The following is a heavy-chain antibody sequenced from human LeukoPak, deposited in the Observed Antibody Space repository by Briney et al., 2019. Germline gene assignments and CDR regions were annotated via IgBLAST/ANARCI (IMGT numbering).Heavy chain of an antibody. CDR1: GGSISSGCYY. CDR3: ARVKSPYYYYYMDV. CDR2: IYTSGST. Sequence: SETLSLTCTVSGGSISSGCYYWSWIRQPAGKGLEWIGRIYTSGSTNYNPSLKSRVTISVDTSKNQFSLKLSSVTAADTAEYYCARVKSPYYYYYMDVWGKGTTVTVSS. J-gene: IGHJ6*03. V-gene: IGHV4-61*02.